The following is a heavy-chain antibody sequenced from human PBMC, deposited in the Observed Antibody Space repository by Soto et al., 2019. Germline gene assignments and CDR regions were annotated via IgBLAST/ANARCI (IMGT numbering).Heavy chain of an antibody. Sequence: SETLSLTCTVSGGSISSSSYYWGWIRQPPGKGLEWIGSIYYSGSTYYNPSLKSRVTISVDTSKNQFSLKLSSVTAADTAVYYCASLYRVLLWFGESSGYYFDYWGQGTLVTVSS. CDR3: ASLYRVLLWFGESSGYYFDY. CDR1: GGSISSSSYY. J-gene: IGHJ4*02. CDR2: IYYSGST. V-gene: IGHV4-39*01. D-gene: IGHD3-10*01.